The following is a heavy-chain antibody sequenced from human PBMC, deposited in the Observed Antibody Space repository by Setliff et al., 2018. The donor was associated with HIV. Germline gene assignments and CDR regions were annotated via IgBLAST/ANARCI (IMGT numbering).Heavy chain of an antibody. J-gene: IGHJ1*01. CDR2: VYYTGTS. V-gene: IGHV4-31*03. CDR1: GVSVSSGGYY. CDR3: ARGESTTWDLAEYFQH. D-gene: IGHD2-2*01. Sequence: SETLSLTCTVSGVSVSSGGYYWSWIRQHPGKGLEGIGYVYYTGTSYFNPSLKSRITISVDTSKNHFSLKLGFVTAADTAVYYCARGESTTWDLAEYFQHWGHGTLVTVSS.